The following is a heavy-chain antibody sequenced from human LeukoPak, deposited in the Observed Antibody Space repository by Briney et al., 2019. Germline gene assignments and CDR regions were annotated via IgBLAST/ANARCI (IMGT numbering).Heavy chain of an antibody. CDR2: IWYDGSNK. CDR3: ARVYYYDSSGGAFDI. CDR1: GFTFSDYG. D-gene: IGHD3-22*01. J-gene: IGHJ3*02. Sequence: PGGSLRLSCAASGFTFSDYGMHWVRQAPGKGLEWVAVIWYDGSNKYYADSVKGRFTISRDNSKNTLYLQMNSLRAEDTAVFYCARVYYYDSSGGAFDIRGHRTMVTVSS. V-gene: IGHV3-33*01.